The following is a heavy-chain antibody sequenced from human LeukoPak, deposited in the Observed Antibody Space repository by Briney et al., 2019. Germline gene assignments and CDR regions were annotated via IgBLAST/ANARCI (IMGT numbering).Heavy chain of an antibody. CDR1: GGSFSGYY. CDR3: ARGSITMVRGVISY. D-gene: IGHD3-10*01. V-gene: IGHV4-34*01. J-gene: IGHJ4*02. CDR2: INHSGST. Sequence: SETLSLTCAVYGGSFSGYYWSWIRQPAGKGLEWIGEINHSGSTNYNPSLKSRVTISVDTSKNQFSLKLSSVTAADTAVYYCARGSITMVRGVISYWGQGTLVTVSS.